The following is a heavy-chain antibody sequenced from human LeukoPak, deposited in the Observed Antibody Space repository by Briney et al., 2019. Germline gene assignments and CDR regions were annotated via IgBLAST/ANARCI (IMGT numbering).Heavy chain of an antibody. CDR1: GFTFSSYE. CDR3: ARGFRIQLWFFNYYYYMDV. V-gene: IGHV4-34*01. CDR2: INHSGST. J-gene: IGHJ6*03. D-gene: IGHD5-18*01. Sequence: PGGSLRLSCAASGFTFSSYEMNWVRQAPGKGLEWIGEINHSGSTNYNPSLKSRVTISVDTSKNQFSLKLSSVTAADTAVYYCARGFRIQLWFFNYYYYMDVWGKGTTVTVSS.